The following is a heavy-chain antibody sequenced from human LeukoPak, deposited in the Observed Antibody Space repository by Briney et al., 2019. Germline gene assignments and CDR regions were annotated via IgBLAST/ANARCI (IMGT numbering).Heavy chain of an antibody. D-gene: IGHD3/OR15-3a*01. V-gene: IGHV4-34*01. CDR1: GVSLSGVD. Sequence: KPSETLSLLRTVQGVSLSGVDWTWIRHPPGKGLEWIGEINHTGSTNYNPSFKSRVTMSSVTPKNQFSLNLTSVTAADTALYYCARGPVGLARPYDIWGQGTLVTVSS. J-gene: IGHJ4*02. CDR3: ARGPVGLARPYDI. CDR2: INHTGST.